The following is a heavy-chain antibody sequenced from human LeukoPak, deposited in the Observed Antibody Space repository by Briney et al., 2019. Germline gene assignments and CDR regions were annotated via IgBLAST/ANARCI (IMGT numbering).Heavy chain of an antibody. V-gene: IGHV4-31*03. D-gene: IGHD3-22*01. CDR3: ARGAYDSSGYPFDY. Sequence: PSETLSLTCTVSGGSISSGGYYWSWIRQHPGKGLEWIGYIYYSGSTYYNPSLKSRVTISVDTSKNQFSLKLSSVTAADTAVYYCARGAYDSSGYPFDYWGQGTLVTVSS. J-gene: IGHJ4*02. CDR2: IYYSGST. CDR1: GGSISSGGYY.